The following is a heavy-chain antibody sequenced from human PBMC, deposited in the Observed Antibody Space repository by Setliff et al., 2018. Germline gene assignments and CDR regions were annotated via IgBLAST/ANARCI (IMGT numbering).Heavy chain of an antibody. D-gene: IGHD2-8*01. V-gene: IGHV3-11*06. CDR1: GFSVSDYS. J-gene: IGHJ4*02. CDR3: VRDHDGPAARGDMVHGDY. CDR2: ISFTGSRT. Sequence: PGESLRLSCAVSGFSVSDYSMNWFRQTPGRGLEWISYISFTGSRTVYPDSVRGRFTISRDEAKDTVYLQMNSLTAEDTAVYFCVRDHDGPAARGDMVHGDYWGQGTLVTVS.